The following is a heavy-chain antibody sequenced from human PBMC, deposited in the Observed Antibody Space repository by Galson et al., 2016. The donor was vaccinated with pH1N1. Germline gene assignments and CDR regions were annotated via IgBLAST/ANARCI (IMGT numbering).Heavy chain of an antibody. J-gene: IGHJ4*02. CDR2: ILYDGTNE. D-gene: IGHD5-12*01. CDR3: ARDSEYSGHEGFH. CDR1: GFTFTSYA. Sequence: SLRLSCAASGFTFTSYAMHWVRQAPGKGLEWVAVILYDGTNEYYADSVKGRSTISRDKTQSTVYPQMNSLRTEDTAAYYCARDSEYSGHEGFHWAQGTLVIVSS. V-gene: IGHV3-30*04.